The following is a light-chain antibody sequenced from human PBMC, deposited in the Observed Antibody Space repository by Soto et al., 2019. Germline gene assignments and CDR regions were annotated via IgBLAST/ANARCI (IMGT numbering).Light chain of an antibody. CDR1: SSNIGAGYD. V-gene: IGLV1-40*01. CDR3: QSYDSSLNGYVV. Sequence: QSVLTQPPSVSGAPGQRVTISCTGRSSNIGAGYDVHWYQQLPGTAPKLLIYGDINRPAGVPDRFSGSKSGTSASLAITGLQAEDEADYYCQSYDSSLNGYVVFGGGTKLTVL. CDR2: GDI. J-gene: IGLJ2*01.